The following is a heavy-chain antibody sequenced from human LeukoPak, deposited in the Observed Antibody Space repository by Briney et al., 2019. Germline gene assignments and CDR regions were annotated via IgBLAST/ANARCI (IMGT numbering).Heavy chain of an antibody. J-gene: IGHJ4*02. D-gene: IGHD1-14*01. Sequence: GGSLRLSCAASGFTFSNYWMSWVRQAPGKELEWVANIKQDGSEIYYVDSVKGRFTISRDNSKNTLYLQMNSLRAEDTAVYYCARHYKDFDYWGQGTLVTVSS. CDR2: IKQDGSEI. CDR1: GFTFSNYW. CDR3: ARHYKDFDY. V-gene: IGHV3-7*01.